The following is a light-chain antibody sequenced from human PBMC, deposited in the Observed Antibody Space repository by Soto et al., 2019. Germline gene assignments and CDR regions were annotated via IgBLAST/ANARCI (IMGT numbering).Light chain of an antibody. CDR1: QSISSN. J-gene: IGKJ1*01. CDR3: QHYNNWPPWT. Sequence: DIVMTQSPATLSVSPGERATLSCRASQSISSNLAWYQQKPGQAPRLLIYRASTRATGIPARFSGSGSGTDFTLTINSRQYEDFAIYYCQHYNNWPPWTFGQGTKVEIK. V-gene: IGKV3-15*01. CDR2: RAS.